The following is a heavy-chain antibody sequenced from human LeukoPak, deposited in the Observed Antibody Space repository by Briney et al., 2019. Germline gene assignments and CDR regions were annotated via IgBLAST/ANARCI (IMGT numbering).Heavy chain of an antibody. D-gene: IGHD1-26*01. V-gene: IGHV3-48*04. Sequence: PGGSLRLSCAASGFTFSSHGMNWVRQAPGKGLEWVSYISRSGSTTYYADSVKGRFTISRDNAKNLLYLQMNSLRAEDTALYYCAKDPGWDQLSEPFDPWGQGTLVTVSS. CDR3: AKDPGWDQLSEPFDP. J-gene: IGHJ5*02. CDR2: ISRSGSTT. CDR1: GFTFSSHG.